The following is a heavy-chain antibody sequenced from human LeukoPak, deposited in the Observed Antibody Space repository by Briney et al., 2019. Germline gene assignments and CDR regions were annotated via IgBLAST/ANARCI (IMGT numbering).Heavy chain of an antibody. CDR3: ARGDNYYDSSGPLAD. J-gene: IGHJ4*02. Sequence: SETLSLTCAVSGGSISSGGYSWSWIRQPPGKGLEWIGYIYHSGSTYYNPSLKSRVTISVDRSKNQFSLKLSSVTAADTAVYYCARGDNYYDSSGPLADWGQGTLVTVSS. V-gene: IGHV4-30-2*01. CDR1: GGSISSGGYS. D-gene: IGHD3-22*01. CDR2: IYHSGST.